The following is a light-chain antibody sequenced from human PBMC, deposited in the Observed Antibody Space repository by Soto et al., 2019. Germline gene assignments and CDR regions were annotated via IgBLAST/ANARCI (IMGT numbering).Light chain of an antibody. CDR2: GAS. V-gene: IGKV3-15*01. CDR1: QSISSAY. CDR3: QQDENWPRT. Sequence: SPGSLSVPPGDRATLSCRASQSISSAYLAWYQQTPGQAPRLLIYGASTRATGIPARFSGSGSGTEFTLTISSLQSEDFAVYYCQQDENWPRTFGQGTKV. J-gene: IGKJ1*01.